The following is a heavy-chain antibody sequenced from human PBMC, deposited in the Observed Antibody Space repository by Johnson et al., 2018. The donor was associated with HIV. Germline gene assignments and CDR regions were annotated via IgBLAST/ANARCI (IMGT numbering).Heavy chain of an antibody. V-gene: IGHV3-7*01. J-gene: IGHJ3*02. CDR2: IKQDGSEK. Sequence: VQLVESGGGVVQPGRSLRLSCAASGFTFSSYAMHWVRQAPGKGLEWVANIKQDGSEKYYIDSVKGRFTISRDSSWTPMYLQMKGLRPDDTAVYFCARVWLLGAFDIWGQGTMVTVSS. D-gene: IGHD3-16*01. CDR3: ARVWLLGAFDI. CDR1: GFTFSSYA.